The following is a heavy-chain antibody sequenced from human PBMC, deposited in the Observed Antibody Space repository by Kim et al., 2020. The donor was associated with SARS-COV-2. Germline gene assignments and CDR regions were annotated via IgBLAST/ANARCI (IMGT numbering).Heavy chain of an antibody. Sequence: SETLSLTCAVYGGSFSGYYWSWIRQPPGKGLEWIGEINHSGSTNYNPSLKSRVTISVDTSKNQFSLKLSSVTAADTAVYYCARRGAAAGPVRGWFDPWGQGTLVTVSS. CDR1: GGSFSGYY. CDR2: INHSGST. J-gene: IGHJ5*02. CDR3: ARRGAAAGPVRGWFDP. V-gene: IGHV4-34*01. D-gene: IGHD6-13*01.